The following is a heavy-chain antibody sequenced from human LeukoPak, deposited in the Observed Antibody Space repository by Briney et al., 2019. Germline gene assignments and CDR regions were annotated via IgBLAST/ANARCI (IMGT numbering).Heavy chain of an antibody. V-gene: IGHV3-23*01. CDR1: GFTFSSYA. CDR2: ISGSGGST. Sequence: GGSLRLSCAASGFTFSSYAMSWVRQAPGKGLEWVSAISGSGGSTYYADSVKGRFTISRDNSENTLYLQMNSLRAEDTAVYYCAKVNPQLVNFNGMDVWGQGTTVTVSS. CDR3: AKVNPQLVNFNGMDV. J-gene: IGHJ6*02. D-gene: IGHD6-13*01.